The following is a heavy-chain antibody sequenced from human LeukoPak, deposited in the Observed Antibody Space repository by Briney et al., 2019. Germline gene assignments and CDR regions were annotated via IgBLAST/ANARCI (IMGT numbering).Heavy chain of an antibody. CDR2: IIPILGIA. V-gene: IGHV1-69*04. Sequence: ASVKASCKASGGTFSSYAISWVRQAPGQGLEWTGRIIPILGIANYAQKFQGRVTITADKSTSTAYMELSSLRSEDTAVYYCARDLAAAGNDYWGQGTLVTVSS. CDR3: ARDLAAAGNDY. J-gene: IGHJ4*02. D-gene: IGHD6-13*01. CDR1: GGTFSSYA.